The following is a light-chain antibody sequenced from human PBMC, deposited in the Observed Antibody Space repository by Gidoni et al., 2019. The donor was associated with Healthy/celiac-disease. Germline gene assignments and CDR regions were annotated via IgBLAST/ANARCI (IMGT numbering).Light chain of an antibody. CDR2: GAS. CDR3: QQYGSSPPVT. J-gene: IGKJ2*01. CDR1: QSVSSSY. V-gene: IGKV3-20*01. Sequence: EIVLTQSPGTLSLSTGERDTLSCRASQSVSSSYLAWYQQKPGQAPRLLIYGASSRATGIPDRFSGSGSGTDFTLTISRLEPEDFAVYYCQQYGSSPPVTCGQGTKLEIK.